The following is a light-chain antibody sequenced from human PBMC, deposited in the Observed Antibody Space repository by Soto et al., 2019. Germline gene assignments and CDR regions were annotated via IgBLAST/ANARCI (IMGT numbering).Light chain of an antibody. CDR2: GAS. J-gene: IGKJ1*01. CDR1: QSVSNNY. V-gene: IGKV3-20*01. CDR3: QQYISSPLT. Sequence: EIVLTQSPGTLFLSPGERATLSCRASQSVSNNYLAWYQQKPGQAPRLVIYGASNRATGIPDRFSASGSGTDFTLTISRLEPEDFAVYYCQQYISSPLTFGQGTKVEIK.